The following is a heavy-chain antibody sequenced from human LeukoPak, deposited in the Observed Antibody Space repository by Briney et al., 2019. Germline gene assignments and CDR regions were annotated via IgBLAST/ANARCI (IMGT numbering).Heavy chain of an antibody. CDR1: GYTFTGYY. CDR2: INPNSGGT. J-gene: IGHJ4*02. CDR3: ARDHIGYYYAD. V-gene: IGHV1-2*02. D-gene: IGHD3-10*01. Sequence: ASVKVSCKASGYTFTGYYMHWVRQAPGQGLEWMGWINPNSGGTNYAQKFQGRVTMTRDTSISTAYMELSSLRAEDTAVYYCARDHIGYYYADWGQGTLVTVSS.